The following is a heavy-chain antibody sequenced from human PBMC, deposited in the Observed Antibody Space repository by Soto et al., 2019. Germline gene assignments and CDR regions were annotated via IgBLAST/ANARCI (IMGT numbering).Heavy chain of an antibody. CDR3: ARGGAPYYFYYDSSGYDY. Sequence: QVQLVESGGGLVKPGGSLRLSCAASGFTFSDYYMSWIRQAPGKGLEWVSYISSSSSYTNYADSVKGRFTISRDNAKNSLYLQMNSLRDEDTAVYYCARGGAPYYFYYDSSGYDYWGQGNLVTVSS. CDR1: GFTFSDYY. CDR2: ISSSSSYT. D-gene: IGHD3-22*01. V-gene: IGHV3-11*06. J-gene: IGHJ4*02.